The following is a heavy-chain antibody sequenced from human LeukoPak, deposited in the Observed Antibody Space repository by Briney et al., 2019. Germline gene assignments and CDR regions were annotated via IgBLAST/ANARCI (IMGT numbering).Heavy chain of an antibody. V-gene: IGHV1-8*01. CDR2: MNPNSGNT. CDR3: ARAGDSSGYSLDY. D-gene: IGHD3-22*01. CDR1: GYTFTSYG. J-gene: IGHJ4*02. Sequence: ASVKVPCKASGYTFTSYGISWVRQATGQGLEWMGWMNPNSGNTGYAQKFQGRVTITRNTSISTAYMELSSLRSEDTAVYYCARAGDSSGYSLDYWGQGTLVTVSS.